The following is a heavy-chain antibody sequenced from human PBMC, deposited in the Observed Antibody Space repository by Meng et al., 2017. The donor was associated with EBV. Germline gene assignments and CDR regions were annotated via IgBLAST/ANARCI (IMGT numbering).Heavy chain of an antibody. D-gene: IGHD5/OR15-5a*01. CDR2: AHYSGRT. V-gene: IGHV4-39*01. CDR1: XGSINSVYY. Sequence: QLQLQESGPGPVKPSXXXXXTXXVXXGSINSVYYCAWLRQPPGRGLEWIGSAHYSGRTYYSPSLRSRVTVSIDTSKNQFSLRLTSVTAADTALYYCARPFPSIVSPRLDPFGDWGQGALVTVAS. J-gene: IGHJ4*02. CDR3: ARPFPSIVSPRLDPFGD.